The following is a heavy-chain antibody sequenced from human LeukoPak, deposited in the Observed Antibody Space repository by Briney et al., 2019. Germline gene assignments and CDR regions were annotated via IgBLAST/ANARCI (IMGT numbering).Heavy chain of an antibody. CDR1: AYSFTAYY. CDR2: TYPNSDGT. J-gene: IGHJ4*02. CDR3: ARTYFDFFTAYYTGGDFFAY. V-gene: IGHV1-2*02. Sequence: SVRVSCKATAYSFTAYYIHWVRQAPGQGLERMGWTYPNSDGTNYKEKFQGRVTMTRDTSISTAYMELSGLRSDDTAIYYCARTYFDFFTAYYTGGDFFAYWGQGTLVTVSS. D-gene: IGHD3-9*01.